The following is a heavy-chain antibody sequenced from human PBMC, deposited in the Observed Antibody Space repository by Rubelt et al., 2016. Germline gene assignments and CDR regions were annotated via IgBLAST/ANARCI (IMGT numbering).Heavy chain of an antibody. D-gene: IGHD3-10*01. V-gene: IGHV1-46*01. Sequence: GYIFTSYSMHWVRQAPGQGLEWMGIINPSGGSTTYARKFQGRVTLNRDTSATMTYMELSGLTSEDTAVYYCATHMVRGEYGYYYYGMDVWGQGTTVTVSS. CDR2: INPSGGST. CDR1: GYIFTSYS. J-gene: IGHJ6*02. CDR3: ATHMVRGEYGYYYYGMDV.